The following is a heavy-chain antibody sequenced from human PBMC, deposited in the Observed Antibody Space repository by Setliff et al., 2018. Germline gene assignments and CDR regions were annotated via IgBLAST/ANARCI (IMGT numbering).Heavy chain of an antibody. V-gene: IGHV1-69*05. Sequence: SVKVSCKASGGTFSSYGISWVRQAPGQGLEWLGGTIPNFGTTNYAQEFQGRVTIITDESTSTAYMELSRLRFEDTAVYYCAREGVDTRSSTDYRYYMDVWGKGTTVTVSS. CDR3: AREGVDTRSSTDYRYYMDV. D-gene: IGHD5-18*01. CDR2: TIPNFGTT. CDR1: GGTFSSYG. J-gene: IGHJ6*03.